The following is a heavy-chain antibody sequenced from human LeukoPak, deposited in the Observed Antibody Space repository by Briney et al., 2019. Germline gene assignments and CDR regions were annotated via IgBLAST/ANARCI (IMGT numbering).Heavy chain of an antibody. V-gene: IGHV3-30-3*01. CDR1: GFTFSSYA. Sequence: GGSLRLSCAASGFTFSSYAMHWVRQAPGKGLEWVAVISYDGSNKYYADSVKGRFTISRDNSKNTLYLQMNSLRAEDTAVYYCASVDIARVYGMDVWGQGTTVTVSS. J-gene: IGHJ6*02. CDR2: ISYDGSNK. D-gene: IGHD5-18*01. CDR3: ASVDIARVYGMDV.